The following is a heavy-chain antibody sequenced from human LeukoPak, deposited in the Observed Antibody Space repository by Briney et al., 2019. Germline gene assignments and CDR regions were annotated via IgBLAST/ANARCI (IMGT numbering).Heavy chain of an antibody. CDR2: IYYSGRS. J-gene: IGHJ4*02. CDR3: ARTPMYYYDNSGYYN. V-gene: IGHV4-39*07. Sequence: PSETLSLTCIVSGGSISSTNYYWGWIRQPPGKGLEWIGSIYYSGRSYYNPSLKSRVSISVDTSKNQFSLKLSSVTAADTAVYYCARTPMYYYDNSGYYNWGQGTLVTVSS. D-gene: IGHD3-22*01. CDR1: GGSISSTNYY.